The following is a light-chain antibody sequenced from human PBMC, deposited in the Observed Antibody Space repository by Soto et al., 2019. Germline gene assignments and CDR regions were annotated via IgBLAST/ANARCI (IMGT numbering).Light chain of an antibody. J-gene: IGLJ2*01. CDR2: DVN. Sequence: QSALTQPRSVSGSPGQTFTISSTGTTGDFVAYNYASWYHQHPGKAPKAMIYDVNKRPSGVPDGFSGSKFDNTASLTISGLQAEDEADYYCCAYAGSYSLVFGGGTKLTVL. V-gene: IGLV2-11*01. CDR3: CAYAGSYSLV. CDR1: TGDFVAYNY.